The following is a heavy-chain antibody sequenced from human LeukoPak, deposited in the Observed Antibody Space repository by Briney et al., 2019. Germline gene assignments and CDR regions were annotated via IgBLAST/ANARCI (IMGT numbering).Heavy chain of an antibody. Sequence: GGSLRLSCAASGFTFSNYAMSWVRQAPGKGLEWVSTISGSGNSTYYADSVKGRFTISRDNSKNTLYLQMNSRRAEDTAVYYCAKSARRSVVVTAIPCDYWGQGTLVTVSS. J-gene: IGHJ4*02. D-gene: IGHD2-21*02. CDR2: ISGSGNST. V-gene: IGHV3-23*01. CDR3: AKSARRSVVVTAIPCDY. CDR1: GFTFSNYA.